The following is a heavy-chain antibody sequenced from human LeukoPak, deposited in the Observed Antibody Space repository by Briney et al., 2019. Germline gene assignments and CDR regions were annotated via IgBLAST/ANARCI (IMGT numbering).Heavy chain of an antibody. J-gene: IGHJ4*02. D-gene: IGHD1-20*01. Sequence: AGGSLRLSCAASGFIFSDYAMSWVRQAPGKGLEWVSGISGSGGGTYYADSLKGRFTISRDNSNNTLYLQMNSLRAEDTAVYYCAKAYNWKSEYPGATAYWGQGTLVTVSS. CDR2: ISGSGGGT. CDR3: AKAYNWKSEYPGATAY. CDR1: GFIFSDYA. V-gene: IGHV3-23*01.